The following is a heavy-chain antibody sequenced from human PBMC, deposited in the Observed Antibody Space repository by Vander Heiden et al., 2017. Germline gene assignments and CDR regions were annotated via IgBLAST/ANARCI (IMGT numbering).Heavy chain of an antibody. D-gene: IGHD3-16*01. CDR2: MNPNSGNT. CDR1: GYTFTSYD. Sequence: QVQLVQSGAEVKKPGASVKVSCKASGYTFTSYDINWVRQATGQGLEWMVWMNPNSGNTGYAQKFQGRVTMTRNTSISTAYMELSSLRSEDTAVYYCARGWGAQPYYYYYGMDVWGQGTTVTVSS. V-gene: IGHV1-8*01. J-gene: IGHJ6*02. CDR3: ARGWGAQPYYYYYGMDV.